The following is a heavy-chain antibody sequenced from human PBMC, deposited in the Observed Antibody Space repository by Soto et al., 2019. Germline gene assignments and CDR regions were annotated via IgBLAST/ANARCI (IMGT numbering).Heavy chain of an antibody. D-gene: IGHD3-22*01. Sequence: SETLSLTCAVSGGSISSGGYSWSWIRQPPGKGLEWIGYIYHSGSTYYNPSLKSRVTISVDRSKNQFSLKLSSATAADTAVYYCARVSKDDSRLTPRPYYFDYWGQGTLVTVSS. V-gene: IGHV4-30-2*01. J-gene: IGHJ4*02. CDR1: GGSISSGGYS. CDR2: IYHSGST. CDR3: ARVSKDDSRLTPRPYYFDY.